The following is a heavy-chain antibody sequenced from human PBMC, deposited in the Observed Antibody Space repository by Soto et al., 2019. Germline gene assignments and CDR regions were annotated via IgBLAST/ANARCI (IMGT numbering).Heavy chain of an antibody. CDR2: IFAGSGGS. CDR1: GFIFSSYT. CDR3: ARDRPPDGIWTFDL. J-gene: IGHJ4*01. D-gene: IGHD2-15*01. Sequence: EVQLLESGGHLVQPGGSLRLSCSASGFIFSSYTMGWVRLTPGKGLDWVSSIFAGSGGSDYTDSVRGRFSISRDNLKNELYLQMAGLRVEGTAIYSCARDRPPDGIWTFDLWGRGTPVTVSS. V-gene: IGHV3-23*01.